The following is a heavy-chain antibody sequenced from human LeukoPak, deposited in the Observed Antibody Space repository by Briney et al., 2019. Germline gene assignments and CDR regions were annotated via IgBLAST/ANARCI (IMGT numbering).Heavy chain of an antibody. Sequence: SETLSLTCAVYGGSFSGYYWSWIRPPAGKGLEWIGEINHSGSTNYNPSLKSRVTISVDTSKNQFSLKLSSVTAADTAVYYCARGTYNSSGPTAAHFDYWGQGTLVTVSS. J-gene: IGHJ4*02. CDR3: ARGTYNSSGPTAAHFDY. D-gene: IGHD3-22*01. CDR2: INHSGST. CDR1: GGSFSGYY. V-gene: IGHV4-34*01.